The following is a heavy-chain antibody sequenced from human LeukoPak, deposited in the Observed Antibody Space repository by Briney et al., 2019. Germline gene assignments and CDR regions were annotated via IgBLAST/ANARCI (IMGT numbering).Heavy chain of an antibody. CDR3: ARWEHYYDSSGYLDY. CDR2: ISSSSSYI. Sequence: GSLRLSCAASGFTFSIYSMNWVRQAPGKGLEWVSSISSSSSYIYYADSVKGRFTISRDNAKNSLYLQMNSLRAEDTAVYYCARWEHYYDSSGYLDYWGQGTLVTVSS. V-gene: IGHV3-21*01. D-gene: IGHD3-22*01. J-gene: IGHJ4*02. CDR1: GFTFSIYS.